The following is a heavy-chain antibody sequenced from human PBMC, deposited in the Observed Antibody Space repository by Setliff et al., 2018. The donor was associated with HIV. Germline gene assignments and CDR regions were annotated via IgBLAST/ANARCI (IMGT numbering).Heavy chain of an antibody. Sequence: SVKVSCKASGVTFTTDPITWVRQAPGQGLEWMGRIIPIFGTSTYAQKFQDRVTLSADKSTNTTYMEVSSLKSEDTAMYYCARARRIIGNVGSHFYYMDLWCKGTTVTVSS. CDR2: IIPIFGTS. V-gene: IGHV1-69*06. CDR1: GVTFTTDP. CDR3: ARARRIIGNVGSHFYYMDL. D-gene: IGHD3-3*02. J-gene: IGHJ6*03.